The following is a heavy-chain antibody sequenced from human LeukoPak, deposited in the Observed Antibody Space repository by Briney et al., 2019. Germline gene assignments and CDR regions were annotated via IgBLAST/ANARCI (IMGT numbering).Heavy chain of an antibody. CDR2: SNPNRGDT. Sequence: ASVKVPCKTSGYSFTGYYIHWVRQAPGQGLEWMGWSNPNRGDTNYAQNFQGRVTMTRDTSINTAYMELRRLRSDDTAAYYCARYGSAWEFDYWGQGTPVTVSS. V-gene: IGHV1-2*02. D-gene: IGHD6-19*01. CDR1: GYSFTGYY. J-gene: IGHJ4*02. CDR3: ARYGSAWEFDY.